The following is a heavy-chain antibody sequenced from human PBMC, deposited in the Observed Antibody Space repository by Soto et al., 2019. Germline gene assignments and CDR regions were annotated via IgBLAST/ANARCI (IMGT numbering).Heavy chain of an antibody. CDR2: ISSDGSNK. V-gene: IGHV3-30*18. CDR1: GFTFSSYG. Sequence: QVQLVESGGGVVQPGRSLRLSCAASGFTFSSYGMHWVRQAPGKGLEWVALISSDGSNKYYEDSVKGRFTISRDNSKNTLYLQMNSLRAEDTAVYYCAKVGFCSGGSCYSDEAFDIWGQGTMVTVSS. D-gene: IGHD2-15*01. J-gene: IGHJ3*02. CDR3: AKVGFCSGGSCYSDEAFDI.